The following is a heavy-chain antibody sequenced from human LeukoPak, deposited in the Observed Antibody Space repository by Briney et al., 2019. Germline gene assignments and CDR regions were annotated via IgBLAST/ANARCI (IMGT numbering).Heavy chain of an antibody. D-gene: IGHD4-11*01. J-gene: IGHJ4*02. Sequence: SETLSLTCTVSGYSISNGYYWGWIRQPPGKGLEWIGSIYHSGSTYYNPSLKSRVTISVDTSKNQFSLQLSSVTAADTAMYYCAKTHSHFPPYFDYWGQGTLVIVSS. V-gene: IGHV4-38-2*02. CDR3: AKTHSHFPPYFDY. CDR2: IYHSGST. CDR1: GYSISNGYY.